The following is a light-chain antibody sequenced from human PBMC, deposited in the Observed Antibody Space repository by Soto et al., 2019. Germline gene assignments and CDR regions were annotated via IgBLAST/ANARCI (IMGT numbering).Light chain of an antibody. CDR2: EVS. Sequence: DVVMTQTPLSLSVAPGQPASISCKSSQSLLHITGETFLFWYLQKPGQSPQLLIYEVSTRVSGVPDRFSGSGSGTDFTLEISRVETDDVGIYYGIQSTQLPPTFGQGTRLGI. J-gene: IGKJ5*01. CDR3: IQSTQLPPT. CDR1: QSLLHITGETF. V-gene: IGKV2D-29*02.